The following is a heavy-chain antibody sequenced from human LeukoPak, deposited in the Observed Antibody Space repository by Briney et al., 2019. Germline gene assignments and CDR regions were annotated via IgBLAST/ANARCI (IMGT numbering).Heavy chain of an antibody. CDR3: AKDRAYYDSSGYSNNY. D-gene: IGHD3-22*01. CDR2: ISGSGGGT. CDR1: GFTFRSYA. J-gene: IGHJ4*02. V-gene: IGHV3-23*01. Sequence: GGSLRLSCAASGFTFRSYAMSWVRQAPGKGLEWVSAISGSGGGTYYADSVKGRFTISRDNSKNTLYLQMNSLRAEDTAVYYCAKDRAYYDSSGYSNNYWGQGTLVTVSS.